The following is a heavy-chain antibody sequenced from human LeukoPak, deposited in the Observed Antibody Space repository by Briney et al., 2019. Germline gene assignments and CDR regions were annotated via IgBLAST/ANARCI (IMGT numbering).Heavy chain of an antibody. CDR3: ARDRGYMDV. Sequence: ASVKVSCKASGYTFTSYYMHWVRQPPGQGLAWMGIINPSGGSTSYAQKFQGRVTITRDKSTSTVYMELSSLRSEDTAVYYCARDRGYMDVWGQGTTVTVSS. J-gene: IGHJ6*02. CDR2: INPSGGST. D-gene: IGHD3-22*01. CDR1: GYTFTSYY. V-gene: IGHV1-46*01.